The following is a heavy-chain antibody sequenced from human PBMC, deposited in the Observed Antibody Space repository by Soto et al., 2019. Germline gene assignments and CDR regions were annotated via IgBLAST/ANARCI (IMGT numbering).Heavy chain of an antibody. CDR2: IYPGDSDT. V-gene: IGHV5-51*01. CDR3: ERRVAEGNGTGNWFEP. D-gene: IGHD2-15*01. Sequence: PGESLKISCKGSGYTFSSWWIAWVRQMPGKGLEWMGIIYPGDSDTRYSPSFQGQVTISVDKSISTAYLQWSSLKAADTAMYYCERRVAEGNGTGNWFEPWGQGTLVTVSS. J-gene: IGHJ5*02. CDR1: GYTFSSWW.